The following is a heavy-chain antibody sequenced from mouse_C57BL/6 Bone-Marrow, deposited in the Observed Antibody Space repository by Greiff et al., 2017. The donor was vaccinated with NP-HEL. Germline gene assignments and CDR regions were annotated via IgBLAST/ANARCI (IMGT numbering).Heavy chain of an antibody. Sequence: EVQLVQPGGGLVKPGGSLKLSCAASGFTFSSYAMPWVRQTPEKRLEWVATISAGGSYTYYPDNVKGRFTISRDNAKNNLYLQVSHLKSEDTAMYYCARDRDGYHENGFDYWGQGTTLTVSS. V-gene: IGHV5-4*01. D-gene: IGHD2-3*01. J-gene: IGHJ2*01. CDR1: GFTFSSYA. CDR3: ARDRDGYHENGFDY. CDR2: ISAGGSYT.